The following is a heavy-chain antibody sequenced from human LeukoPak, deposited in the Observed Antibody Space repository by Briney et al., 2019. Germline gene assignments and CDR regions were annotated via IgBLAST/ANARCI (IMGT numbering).Heavy chain of an antibody. CDR2: INPSGGST. J-gene: IGHJ6*03. D-gene: IGHD3-10*01. CDR1: GYTFTSYY. V-gene: IGHV1-46*01. CDR3: ARGHGSGRRYYYYYYMDV. Sequence: ASVKVSCKASGYTFTSYYMHWVRQAPGQGLEWMGIINPSGGSTSYAQKFQGRVTMTRDTSTSTVYMELSSLRSEDTAVYYCARGHGSGRRYYYYYYMDVWGKGTTVTISS.